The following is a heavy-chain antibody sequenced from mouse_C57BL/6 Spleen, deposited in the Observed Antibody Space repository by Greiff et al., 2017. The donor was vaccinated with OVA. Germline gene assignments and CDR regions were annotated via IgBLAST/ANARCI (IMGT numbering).Heavy chain of an antibody. CDR1: GYTFTSYW. CDR2: IDPSDSYT. CDR3: ARSTYYYGSDY. Sequence: QVQLQQPGAELVMPGASVKLSCKASGYTFTSYWMHWVKQRPGQGLEWIGAIDPSDSYTNYNQKFKGKSTLTVDKSSSTAYMQRSSLTSEDSAVYYCARSTYYYGSDYWGQGTTLTVSS. D-gene: IGHD1-1*01. J-gene: IGHJ2*01. V-gene: IGHV1-69*01.